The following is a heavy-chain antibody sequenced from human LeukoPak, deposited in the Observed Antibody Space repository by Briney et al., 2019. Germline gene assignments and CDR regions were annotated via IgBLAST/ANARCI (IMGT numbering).Heavy chain of an antibody. CDR1: GCTFITSA. J-gene: IGHJ3*01. V-gene: IGHV1-58*01. CDR2: IIVVSGAT. D-gene: IGHD4-17*01. Sequence: SVKVSCKSSGCTFITSALQWVGQPRGQRVEGVGWIIVVSGATNYAQSLQGRFTITRDMSTNTAYMELSSLGSEDSAVYYCAAELYGVYTDCCTFHLWGQGTLVTVSS. CDR3: AAELYGVYTDCCTFHL.